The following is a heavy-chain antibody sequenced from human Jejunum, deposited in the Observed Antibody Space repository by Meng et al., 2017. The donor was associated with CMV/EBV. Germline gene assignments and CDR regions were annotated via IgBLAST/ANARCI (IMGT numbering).Heavy chain of an antibody. V-gene: IGHV1-2*02. Sequence: CKASGFTFTDYYLYSVRQAPGHGREYMGWINANSGATGCAQKFQGRVSMTRDTSISTIYMELGGLRPDDTAVYYCARDGVSSVTDLDYWGQGTLVTVSS. CDR2: INANSGAT. CDR1: GFTFTDYY. J-gene: IGHJ4*02. CDR3: ARDGVSSVTDLDY. D-gene: IGHD6-19*01.